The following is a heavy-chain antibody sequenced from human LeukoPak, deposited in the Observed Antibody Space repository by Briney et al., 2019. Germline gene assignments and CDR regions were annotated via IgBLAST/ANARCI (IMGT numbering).Heavy chain of an antibody. CDR1: GFTFSSYG. J-gene: IGHJ4*02. D-gene: IGHD3-10*01. Sequence: PGRSLRLSCAASGFTFSSYGMHWVRQAPGKGLEWVAVISYDGSNKYYADSVKGRFTISRDNSKNTLYLQMNSLRAEDTAVYYCARGKLYYYGSVDYWGQGTLVTVSS. CDR3: ARGKLYYYGSVDY. V-gene: IGHV3-30*03. CDR2: ISYDGSNK.